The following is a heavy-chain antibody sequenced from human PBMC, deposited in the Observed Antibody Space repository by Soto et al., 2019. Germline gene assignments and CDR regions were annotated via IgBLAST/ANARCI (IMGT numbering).Heavy chain of an antibody. J-gene: IGHJ6*02. CDR1: GYTFTSYG. V-gene: IGHV1-18*04. CDR2: ISAYNGNT. Sequence: ASVKVSCKASGYTFTSYGISGVRQAPGQGLEWMGWISAYNGNTNYAQKLQGRVTMTTDTSTSTAYMELRSLRSDDTAVYYCASTVAANRYYYYGMDVWGQGTTVTVSS. D-gene: IGHD2-15*01. CDR3: ASTVAANRYYYYGMDV.